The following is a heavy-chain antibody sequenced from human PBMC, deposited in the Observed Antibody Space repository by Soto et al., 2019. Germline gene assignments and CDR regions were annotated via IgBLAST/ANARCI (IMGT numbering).Heavy chain of an antibody. CDR1: GGSFSGYY. CDR2: INHSGST. D-gene: IGHD6-19*01. CDR3: ASGSSASAYIDS. Sequence: SETLSLTCAVYGGSFSGYYWSWIRQPPGKGLEWIGEINHSGSTNYNPSLKSRVTISVDTSKNHFSLKLTSVTAADTAVYFCASGSSASAYIDSWGQGTLVTVSS. V-gene: IGHV4-34*01. J-gene: IGHJ4*02.